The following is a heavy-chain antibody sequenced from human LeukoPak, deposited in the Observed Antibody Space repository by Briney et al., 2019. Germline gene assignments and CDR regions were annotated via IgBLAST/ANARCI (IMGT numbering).Heavy chain of an antibody. V-gene: IGHV4-34*01. Sequence: SETLSLTCAVYGGSFSGYYWSWIRQPPGKGLEWIGEINHSGSTNYNPSPKSRVTISVDTSKNQFSLKLSSVTAADTAVYYCARLMRSMVRGVTPLYYYYYMDVWGKGTTVTVSS. CDR2: INHSGST. CDR1: GGSFSGYY. J-gene: IGHJ6*03. CDR3: ARLMRSMVRGVTPLYYYYYMDV. D-gene: IGHD3-10*01.